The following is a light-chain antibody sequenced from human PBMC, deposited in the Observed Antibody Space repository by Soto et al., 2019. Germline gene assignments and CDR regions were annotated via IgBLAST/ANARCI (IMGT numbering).Light chain of an antibody. V-gene: IGLV1-47*01. CDR3: AAWDDSLSGYV. CDR1: SSKIGSNY. J-gene: IGLJ1*01. Sequence: QSVLTQPPSASGTPGQRVTISCSGSSSKIGSNYVYWYQQLPGTAAKLLIYRNNQRPSGVPDRFSGSKSGTSASLAISGLRSVDEADYYCAAWDDSLSGYVFGTGTKVTVL. CDR2: RNN.